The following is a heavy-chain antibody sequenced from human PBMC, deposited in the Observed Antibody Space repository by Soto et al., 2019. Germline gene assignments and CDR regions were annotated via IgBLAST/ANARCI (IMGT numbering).Heavy chain of an antibody. J-gene: IGHJ6*02. CDR1: GFTFSSYG. CDR3: AKAGNVDRTYYYYGMDV. V-gene: IGHV3-30*18. CDR2: ISYDGSNK. D-gene: IGHD1-26*01. Sequence: AGGSLRLSCAAPGFTFSSYGMHWVRQAPGKGLEWVAVISYDGSNKYYADSVKGRFTISRDNSKNTLYLQMNSLRAEDTAVYYCAKAGNVDRTYYYYGMDVWGQGTTVTVSS.